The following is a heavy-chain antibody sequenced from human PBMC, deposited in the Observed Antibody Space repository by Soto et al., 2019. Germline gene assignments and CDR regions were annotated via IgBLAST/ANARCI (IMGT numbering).Heavy chain of an antibody. D-gene: IGHD5-12*01. Sequence: GGSLRLSCTASGFTFGDYAMSWFRQAPGKGLEWVGFIRSKAYGGTTEYAASVKGRFTISRDDSKSIAYLQMNSLKTEDTAVYYCTRASREYSGYDPYDAFDIWGQGTMVTVSS. CDR2: IRSKAYGGTT. V-gene: IGHV3-49*03. CDR3: TRASREYSGYDPYDAFDI. J-gene: IGHJ3*02. CDR1: GFTFGDYA.